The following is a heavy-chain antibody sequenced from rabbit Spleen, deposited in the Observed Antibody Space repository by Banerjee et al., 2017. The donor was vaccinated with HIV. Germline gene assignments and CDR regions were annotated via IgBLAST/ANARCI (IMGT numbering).Heavy chain of an antibody. CDR2: INSFSGGS. V-gene: IGHV1S45*01. CDR1: GFSFSYGYV. D-gene: IGHD1-1*01. CDR3: ARDLATVIGWNFNL. Sequence: LEESGGDLVKPEGSLTLTCTASGFSFSYGYVMCWVRQAPGKGLEWIACINSFSGGSVYATWAKGRFTISKASWTTVTLQMTSATAADTATYFCARDLATVIGWNFNLWGPGTLVTVS. J-gene: IGHJ4*01.